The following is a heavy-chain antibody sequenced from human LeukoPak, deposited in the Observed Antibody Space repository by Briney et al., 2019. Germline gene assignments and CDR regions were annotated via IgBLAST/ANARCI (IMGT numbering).Heavy chain of an antibody. CDR1: GYTSIDYY. CDR2: INPYSGGT. CDR3: ARGDIYGDYVW. D-gene: IGHD4-17*01. Sequence: GSVRVSCKASGYTSIDYYLHWVRQAPGQGLEWMVWINPYSGGTKYTQKFQGRVTMTRDTSISTAYMDLNRLTFDDTAFYYCARGDIYGDYVWWGQGTLVTVAS. J-gene: IGHJ4*02. V-gene: IGHV1-2*02.